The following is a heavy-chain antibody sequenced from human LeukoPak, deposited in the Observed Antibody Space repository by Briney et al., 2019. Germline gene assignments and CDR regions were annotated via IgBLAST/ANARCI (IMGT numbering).Heavy chain of an antibody. V-gene: IGHV3-30*18. Sequence: GRSLRLSCAASGLTFSSYGMHWVRQAPGKGLEWVAVISYDGSNKYYADSVKGRFTISRDNSKNTLYLQMNSLRAEDTAVYYCTNYGFGGSDYYYYGMDVWGKGTTVTVSS. CDR3: TNYGFGGSDYYYYGMDV. CDR2: ISYDGSNK. CDR1: GLTFSSYG. J-gene: IGHJ6*04. D-gene: IGHD3-10*01.